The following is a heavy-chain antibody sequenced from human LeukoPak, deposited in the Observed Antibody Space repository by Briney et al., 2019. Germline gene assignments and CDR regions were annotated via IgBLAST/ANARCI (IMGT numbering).Heavy chain of an antibody. V-gene: IGHV1-2*02. CDR2: INPNSGGT. Sequence: ASVKVSCKASGYTFTGYYMHWVRQAPGQGLEWMGWINPNSGGTNYAQKFQGRVTITADKSTSTAYMELSSLRSEDTAVYYCARDRVPESGYDRFANYYYYMDVWGKGTTVTVSS. CDR3: ARDRVPESGYDRFANYYYYMDV. CDR1: GYTFTGYY. J-gene: IGHJ6*03. D-gene: IGHD5-12*01.